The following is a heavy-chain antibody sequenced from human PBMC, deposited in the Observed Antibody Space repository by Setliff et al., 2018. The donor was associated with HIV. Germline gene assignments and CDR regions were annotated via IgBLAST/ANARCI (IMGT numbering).Heavy chain of an antibody. Sequence: ETLSLTCSVSGGSTTGYHWNWIRQPAGKGLEWIGRMYYTGNTDYNPSLKSRVIMSIDTSKDQFSLNLNSVTAADTAVYYCARSIYGSRTYPLDIWGQGILVTVSS. V-gene: IGHV4-4*07. D-gene: IGHD3-10*01. CDR3: ARSIYGSRTYPLDI. CDR2: MYYTGNT. CDR1: GGSTTGYH. J-gene: IGHJ4*02.